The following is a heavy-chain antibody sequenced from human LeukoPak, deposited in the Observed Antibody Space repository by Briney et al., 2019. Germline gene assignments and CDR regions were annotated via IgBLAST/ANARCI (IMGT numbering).Heavy chain of an antibody. Sequence: GGSLRLSCAASGFTFSSYWMNWVRQAPGKGLERVANIKQDGSEKYYVDSVKGRFTISRDNAKNSLYLQMNSLRAEDTAVYYCARERRRGIAVAGTHLDYYGMDVWGQGTTVTVSS. CDR1: GFTFSSYW. CDR3: ARERRRGIAVAGTHLDYYGMDV. D-gene: IGHD6-19*01. V-gene: IGHV3-7*01. CDR2: IKQDGSEK. J-gene: IGHJ6*02.